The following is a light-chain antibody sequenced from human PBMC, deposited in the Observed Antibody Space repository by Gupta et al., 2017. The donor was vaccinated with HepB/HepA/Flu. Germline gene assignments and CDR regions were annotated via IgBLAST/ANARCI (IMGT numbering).Light chain of an antibody. CDR3: LQNNNWYT. CDR1: QSVNSD. CDR2: GAS. V-gene: IGKV3-15*01. Sequence: EIVMTQSPVTLSVSPGERATRSWRTSQSVNSDLAWDQQKPVQAPRLIIYGASNRATAFPASFSGRGEGKEFTHTSNRRQYEDCAGYYGLQNNNWYTFGQGTKMEIK. J-gene: IGKJ2*01.